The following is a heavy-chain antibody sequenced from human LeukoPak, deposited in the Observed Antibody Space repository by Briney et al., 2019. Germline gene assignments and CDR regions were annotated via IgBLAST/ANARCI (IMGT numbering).Heavy chain of an antibody. J-gene: IGHJ3*02. CDR3: ARGRGAYCGGDCYSLDAFDI. CDR1: GYTFTGYY. Sequence: GASVKVSCKAAGYTFTGYYMHWVRQAPGQGLEWIGWINPNSGGTNYAQKFQGRVTMTRDTSISTAYMELSRLRSDDTAVYYCARGRGAYCGGDCYSLDAFDIWGQGTMVTVSS. CDR2: INPNSGGT. V-gene: IGHV1-2*02. D-gene: IGHD2-21*01.